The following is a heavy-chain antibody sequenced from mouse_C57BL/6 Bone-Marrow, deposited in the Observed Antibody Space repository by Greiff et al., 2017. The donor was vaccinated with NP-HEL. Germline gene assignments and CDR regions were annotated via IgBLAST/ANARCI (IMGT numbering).Heavy chain of an antibody. CDR3: TTSFITTVVV. J-gene: IGHJ2*01. CDR1: GFNIKDDY. D-gene: IGHD1-1*01. Sequence: EVQLQQSGAELVRPGASVKLSCTASGFNIKDDYMHWVKQRPEQGLEWIGWIDPENGDTEYASKFQGKATITADTSSNTAYLQLSSLTSEDTAVYYCTTSFITTVVVWGQGTTLTVSS. V-gene: IGHV14-4*01. CDR2: IDPENGDT.